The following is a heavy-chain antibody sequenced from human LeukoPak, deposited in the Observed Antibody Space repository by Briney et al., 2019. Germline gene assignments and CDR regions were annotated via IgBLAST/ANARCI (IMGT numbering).Heavy chain of an antibody. V-gene: IGHV4-59*01. CDR2: VAYSGGT. Sequence: PSETLSLTCTVSGGSTNSYYWSWIRESPGKGLEWIGYVAYSGGTNYNPSHKSRVTISLDTSKNQFSLKLSSVTAADTAVYYCARTVSGYYFNAWGPATLVTVSS. CDR3: ARTVSGYYFNA. CDR1: GGSTNSYY. J-gene: IGHJ5*02. D-gene: IGHD5-12*01.